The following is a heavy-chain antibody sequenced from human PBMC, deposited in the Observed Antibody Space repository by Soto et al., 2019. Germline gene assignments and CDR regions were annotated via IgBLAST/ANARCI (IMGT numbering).Heavy chain of an antibody. Sequence: ASVKVSCKASGYTFTSYYMHWVRQAPGQGLEWMGIINPSGGSTSYAQKFQGRVTMTRDTSTSTVYMELSSLRSEDTAVYYCAREGTDIVVVVAAAGTVPQEVDCFDPWGQGTLVTVSS. J-gene: IGHJ5*02. CDR2: INPSGGST. CDR1: GYTFTSYY. CDR3: AREGTDIVVVVAAAGTVPQEVDCFDP. V-gene: IGHV1-46*01. D-gene: IGHD2-15*01.